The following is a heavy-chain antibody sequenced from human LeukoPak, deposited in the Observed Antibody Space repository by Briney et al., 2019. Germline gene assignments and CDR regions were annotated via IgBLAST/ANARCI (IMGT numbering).Heavy chain of an antibody. CDR3: ARHLEYSYPGY. J-gene: IGHJ4*02. CDR1: GGSFSGYY. V-gene: IGHV4-34*01. CDR2: INHSGST. Sequence: KPSETLSLTCAVYGGSFSGYYWSWIRQPPGKGLEWIGEINHSGSTNYNPSLKSRVTISVDTSKNQFSLKLSSVTAADTAVYYCARHLEYSYPGYWGQGTLVTVSS. D-gene: IGHD5-18*01.